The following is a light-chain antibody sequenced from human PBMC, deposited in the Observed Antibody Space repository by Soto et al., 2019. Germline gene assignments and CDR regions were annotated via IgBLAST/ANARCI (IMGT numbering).Light chain of an antibody. V-gene: IGLV1-44*01. CDR1: SSNIGSNT. Sequence: QSVLTQPPSTSGTPGQRVTISCSGSSSNIGSNTVNWYQHLPGTAPKLLIYSNNQRPSGVPDRFSGSKSGTSASLAVSGLQSEDEADYYCAAWDVSLSGYVFGTGTKLTVL. CDR3: AAWDVSLSGYV. CDR2: SNN. J-gene: IGLJ1*01.